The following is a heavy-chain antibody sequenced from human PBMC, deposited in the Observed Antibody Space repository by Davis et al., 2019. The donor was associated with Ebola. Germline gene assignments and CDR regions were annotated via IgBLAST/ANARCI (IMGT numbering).Heavy chain of an antibody. CDR2: INPNSGGT. Sequence: ASVKVSCKASGYTFTGYYMHWVRQAPGQGLEWMGWINPNSGGTNYAQKFQGRVTMTRDTSISTAYMELSRLRSDDTAVYYCARANRKTTVTTPFDYWGQGTLVTVSS. J-gene: IGHJ4*02. V-gene: IGHV1-2*02. D-gene: IGHD4-17*01. CDR1: GYTFTGYY. CDR3: ARANRKTTVTTPFDY.